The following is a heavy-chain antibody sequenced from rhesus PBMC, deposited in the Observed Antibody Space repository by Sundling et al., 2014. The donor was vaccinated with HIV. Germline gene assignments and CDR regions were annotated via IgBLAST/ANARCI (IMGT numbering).Heavy chain of an antibody. CDR2: IYGFTTST. CDR1: GGSITDIYR. Sequence: QVQLQESGPGVVKPSETLSLTCAVSGGSITDIYRWNWIRQPPGKGLEWIGYIYGFTTSTNYNPSLKSRVTISKDTSKNQFSLKLNSVTAADTAVYYCTRDPTWYFDLWGPGTPITVSS. J-gene: IGHJ2*01. CDR3: TRDPTWYFDL. V-gene: IGHV4S10*01.